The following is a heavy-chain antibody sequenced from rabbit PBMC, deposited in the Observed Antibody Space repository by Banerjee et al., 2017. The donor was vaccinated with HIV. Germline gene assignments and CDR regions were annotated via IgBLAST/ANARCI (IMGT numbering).Heavy chain of an antibody. D-gene: IGHD4-1*01. CDR2: IDPVFGRT. Sequence: QEQLVESGGGLVQPGGSLKLSCKASGFDFSSYGVSWVRQAPGKGLEWIGYIDPVFGRTYYASWVNGRFTISSHDAQNTLYLQLNSLTAADTATYFCVRGVVAGVGWLDLWGPGTLVTVS. CDR3: VRGVVAGVGWLDL. J-gene: IGHJ5*01. V-gene: IGHV1S47*01. CDR1: GFDFSSYG.